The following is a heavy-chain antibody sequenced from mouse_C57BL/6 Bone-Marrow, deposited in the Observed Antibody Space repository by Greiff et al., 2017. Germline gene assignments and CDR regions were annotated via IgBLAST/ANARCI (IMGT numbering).Heavy chain of an antibody. CDR2: IYPGSGST. Sequence: QVQLQQPGAELVKPGASVKMSCKASGYTFTSYWIPWVKQRPGQGLEWIGDIYPGSGSTNYNEKFKSKATLTVDTSTSTDYMQLSSLTSEYSAVYYCARPYYGNYWYFDVWGRGNTVTVTS. J-gene: IGHJ1*03. CDR1: GYTFTSYW. V-gene: IGHV1-55*01. D-gene: IGHD2-10*01. CDR3: ARPYYGNYWYFDV.